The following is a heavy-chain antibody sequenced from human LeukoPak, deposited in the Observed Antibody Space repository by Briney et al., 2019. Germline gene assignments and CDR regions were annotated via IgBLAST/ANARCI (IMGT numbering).Heavy chain of an antibody. CDR3: ARNDEGFCSTSSCYVS. CDR1: GYTFTTYA. J-gene: IGHJ4*02. D-gene: IGHD2-2*01. Sequence: GASVKVSCKASGYTFTTYALNWMQQAPGQGLEWMGWINTNTGNPTYAQGFTGRFVFSLDTSVSTAYLQISSLKAEDTAVYYCARNDEGFCSTSSCYVSWGQGTLVTVSS. CDR2: INTNTGNP. V-gene: IGHV7-4-1*02.